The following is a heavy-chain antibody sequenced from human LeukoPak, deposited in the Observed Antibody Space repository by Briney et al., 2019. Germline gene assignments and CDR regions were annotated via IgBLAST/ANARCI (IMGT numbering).Heavy chain of an antibody. Sequence: QPGGSLRLSCAVSGFTFRSYAMSWVRQAPGKGLEWVSAISGSGGSTYYADSVKGRFTISRDNSKNTLYLQMNSLRAEDTALYYCAKGELLYLVGYFDYWGQGTLVTVSS. D-gene: IGHD2-2*02. CDR3: AKGELLYLVGYFDY. CDR2: ISGSGGST. V-gene: IGHV3-23*01. CDR1: GFTFRSYA. J-gene: IGHJ4*02.